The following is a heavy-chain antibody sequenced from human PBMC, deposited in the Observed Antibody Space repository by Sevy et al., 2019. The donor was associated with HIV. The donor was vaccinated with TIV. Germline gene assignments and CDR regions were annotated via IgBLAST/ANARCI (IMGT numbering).Heavy chain of an antibody. CDR3: SKDTDSGSYLNDAFDI. Sequence: GGSLRLSCAASGFTFSSFDMSWVRQTPGKGLEWVSGLNGSGGRTFYPDSVKGRFTVSRDNSKNTLYLQMNSQRAEDTAVYYCSKDTDSGSYLNDAFDIWGQGTMVTVSS. D-gene: IGHD1-26*01. CDR2: LNGSGGRT. V-gene: IGHV3-23*01. CDR1: GFTFSSFD. J-gene: IGHJ3*02.